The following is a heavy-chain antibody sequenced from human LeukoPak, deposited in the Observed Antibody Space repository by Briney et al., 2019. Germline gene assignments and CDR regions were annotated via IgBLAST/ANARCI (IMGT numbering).Heavy chain of an antibody. V-gene: IGHV4-39*07. Sequence: TSETLSLTCTVSGGSISSSSYYWGWIRQPPGKGLEWIGSIYYSGTTYYNPSLKSRVTISVDTSKNQFSLKLSSVTAADTAVYYCAGRYCSGGSCYSERGAFDIWGQGTMVTVSS. CDR2: IYYSGTT. J-gene: IGHJ3*02. D-gene: IGHD2-15*01. CDR1: GGSISSSSYY. CDR3: AGRYCSGGSCYSERGAFDI.